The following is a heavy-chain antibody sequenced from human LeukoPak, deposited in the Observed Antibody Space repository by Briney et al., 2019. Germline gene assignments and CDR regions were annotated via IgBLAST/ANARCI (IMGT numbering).Heavy chain of an antibody. CDR1: GGSISSSSHY. CDR3: ARVLLTGHWFDP. D-gene: IGHD2-21*01. V-gene: IGHV4-39*07. J-gene: IGHJ5*02. Sequence: SETLSLTCTVSGGSISSSSHYWAWIRQSPGKRLEWLGSIYQSGSTYDNLSLKSRLTMSVDTSKNQFSLTMRAVTAADTAVYYCARVLLTGHWFDPWGQGTLVTVSS. CDR2: IYQSGST.